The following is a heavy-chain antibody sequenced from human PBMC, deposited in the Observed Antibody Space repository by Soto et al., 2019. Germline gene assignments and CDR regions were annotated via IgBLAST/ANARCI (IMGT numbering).Heavy chain of an antibody. CDR2: IKSDGTT. CDR3: AKDRGEEGLKFLESFGGMDV. V-gene: IGHV3-74*01. J-gene: IGHJ6*02. D-gene: IGHD3-3*01. CDR1: VFSVSNYW. Sequence: PGGSLRLSCGASVFSVSNYWMNCVRQAPGKGLVWFSRIKSDGTTSYADSVEVRFTVSRDDAKNTFYLQMNGLRAEDTAVYYFAKDRGEEGLKFLESFGGMDVSGHGPTVTVSS.